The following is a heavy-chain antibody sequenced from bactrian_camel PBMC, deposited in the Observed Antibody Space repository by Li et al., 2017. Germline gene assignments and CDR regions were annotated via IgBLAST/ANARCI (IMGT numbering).Heavy chain of an antibody. D-gene: IGHD5*01. CDR1: GQTDSIDSLIT. V-gene: IGHV3S40*01. Sequence: VQLVESGGDSVQAGGTLRLSCVASGQTDSIDSLITMGWLRQAPGKGLEWVSAINSGGGSTYYADSVKGRFTISRDNAKNTLYLQMNSLKTEDTAVYYCATWTPQGNVMGWVLDWGQGTQVTVS. J-gene: IGHJ4*01. CDR3: ATWTPQGNVMGWVLD. CDR2: INSGGGST.